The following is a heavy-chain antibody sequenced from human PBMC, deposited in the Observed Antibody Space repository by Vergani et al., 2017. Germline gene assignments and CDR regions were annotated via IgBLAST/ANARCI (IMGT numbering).Heavy chain of an antibody. D-gene: IGHD5-18*01. V-gene: IGHV3-11*06. CDR3: ARVGLWSDGMDV. CDR2: ISSSSSYT. CDR1: GFTFSDYY. J-gene: IGHJ6*02. Sequence: QVQLVESGGGLVKPGGSLRLSCEASGFTFSDYYMSWIRQAPGKGLEWVSYISSSSSYTNYADSVKGRFTISRDNAKNSLYLQMNSLRAEDTAVYYCARVGLWSDGMDVWGQGTTVTVSS.